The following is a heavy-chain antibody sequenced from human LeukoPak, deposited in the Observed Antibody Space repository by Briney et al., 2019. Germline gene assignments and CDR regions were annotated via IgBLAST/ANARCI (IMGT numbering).Heavy chain of an antibody. V-gene: IGHV1-2*02. D-gene: IGHD3-10*01. CDR3: AREWGITMVRGAPDWFDP. CDR2: INPNSVGT. Sequence: ASVKVSCKASGYTFTGYYMHWVRQDPGQGLEWMGWINPNSVGTNYAQKFQGRVTMTRDTSISTAYMELSRLRSDDTAVYYCAREWGITMVRGAPDWFDPWGQGTLVTVSS. CDR1: GYTFTGYY. J-gene: IGHJ5*02.